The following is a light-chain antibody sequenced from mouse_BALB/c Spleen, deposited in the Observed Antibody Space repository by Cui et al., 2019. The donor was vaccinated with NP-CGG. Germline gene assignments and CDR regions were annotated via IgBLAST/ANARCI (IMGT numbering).Light chain of an antibody. CDR1: TGAVTTSNY. Sequence: QAVVTQESALTTSPGETVTLTCRSSTGAVTTSNYANWVQEKPDHLFTGLIGGPTNGAQGVPARFSGPLIGEKAAPPTTGEKIEEGEIYSGAQWKRNIWVFGGGTKLTVL. V-gene: IGLV1*01. CDR3: AQWKRNIWV. J-gene: IGLJ1*01. CDR2: GPT.